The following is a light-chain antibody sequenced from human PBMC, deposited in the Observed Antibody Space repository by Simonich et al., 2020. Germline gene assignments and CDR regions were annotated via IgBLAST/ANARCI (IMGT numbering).Light chain of an antibody. V-gene: IGKV2-28*01. J-gene: IGKJ1*01. Sequence: DIVMTQSPLSLPVTPGEPASISCRSSQSLLHSNGSNYLDWYLQKTGQSPQLLIYLGSNRASGVPDRFSGSGSGTDFTLKISRVEAEDVGVYYCMQALQTPWTFGQGTKVEIK. CDR2: LGS. CDR1: QSLLHSNGSNY. CDR3: MQALQTPWT.